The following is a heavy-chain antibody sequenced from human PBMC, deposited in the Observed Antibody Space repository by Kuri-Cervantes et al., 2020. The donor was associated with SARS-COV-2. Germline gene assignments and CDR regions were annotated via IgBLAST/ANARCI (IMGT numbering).Heavy chain of an antibody. Sequence: GESLKISCAASGFIFSSHSMNWVRQAPGKGLEWVSAISGSGGGTYYADSVKGRFTISRDNSKNMLYLQMNSLRAEDTAVYYCAKDLSGSYYFDYWGQGTLVTVSS. CDR2: ISGSGGGT. CDR3: AKDLSGSYYFDY. J-gene: IGHJ4*02. D-gene: IGHD1-26*01. CDR1: GFIFSSHS. V-gene: IGHV3-23*01.